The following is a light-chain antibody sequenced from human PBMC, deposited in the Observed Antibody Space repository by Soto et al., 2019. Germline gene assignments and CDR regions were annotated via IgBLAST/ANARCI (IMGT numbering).Light chain of an antibody. CDR2: EVN. Sequence: QAVLTQPASVSGSPGQSITISCTGTSSDIGGYNYVSWYQHRPGKAPKLIIYEVNYRPSGVSNRFSGSKSGNTASLTISGLQAEDEADYYCSSYTSITTLVVFGGGTQLTVL. CDR1: SSDIGGYNY. V-gene: IGLV2-14*01. J-gene: IGLJ2*01. CDR3: SSYTSITTLVV.